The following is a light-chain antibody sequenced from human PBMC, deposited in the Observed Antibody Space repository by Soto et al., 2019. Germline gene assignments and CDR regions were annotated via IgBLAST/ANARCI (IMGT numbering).Light chain of an antibody. CDR2: GAS. CDR3: QQYGSSPFP. Sequence: EIVLTQSPGTLSLSPGKRATLSCRASQRVSSSYLAWYQQKPGQAPRLLIYGASSRATGIPDRFSGSGSGTDFTLTISRLEPEDFAVYYCQQYGSSPFPFGPGTKVDIK. CDR1: QRVSSSY. J-gene: IGKJ3*01. V-gene: IGKV3-20*01.